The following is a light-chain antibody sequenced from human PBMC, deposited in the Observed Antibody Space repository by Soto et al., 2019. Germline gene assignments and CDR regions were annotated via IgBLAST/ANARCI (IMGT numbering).Light chain of an antibody. CDR1: QRVSSK. CDR3: QQYNSWLWT. CDR2: GAS. J-gene: IGKJ1*01. Sequence: EIVMTQSPATLSVSPGEGATLSCRASQRVSSKLAWYQQKPGQAPRLPTYGASTRTTGSPARFSGSGSGTQFTIIVSSLQSEDSEVYYCQQYNSWLWTLGQGTKLDIX. V-gene: IGKV3-15*01.